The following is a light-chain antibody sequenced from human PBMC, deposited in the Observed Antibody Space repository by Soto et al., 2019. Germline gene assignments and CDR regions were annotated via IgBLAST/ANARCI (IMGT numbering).Light chain of an antibody. J-gene: IGKJ2*01. V-gene: IGKV3-20*01. Sequence: IVLTQSPGTPSLSPGERAILSCRASQSVRSSFFAWYQQKPGQAPRLLIYDVSVRATGISDRFSGSGSVTDFTLTINRLEPEDFAVYYWQQYENSVMYTFGQENKLEI. CDR1: QSVRSSF. CDR2: DVS. CDR3: QQYENSVMYT.